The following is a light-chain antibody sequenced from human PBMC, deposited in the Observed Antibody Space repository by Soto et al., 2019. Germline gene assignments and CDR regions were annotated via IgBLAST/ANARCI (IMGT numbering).Light chain of an antibody. J-gene: IGKJ5*01. CDR3: QQRSNWPPT. CDR2: DAS. CDR1: QSISSSY. Sequence: DIVLTQSPVTLSLSPWGRATLSCRASQSISSSYLAWYQQKPGQAPRLLIYDASNRATGIPARFSGSGSGTDFTLTISSLEPEDFAVYYCQQRSNWPPTFGQGTRLEIK. V-gene: IGKV3-11*01.